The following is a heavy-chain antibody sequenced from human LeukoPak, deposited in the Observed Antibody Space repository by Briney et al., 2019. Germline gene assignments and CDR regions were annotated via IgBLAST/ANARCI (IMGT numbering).Heavy chain of an antibody. J-gene: IGHJ6*02. CDR1: GFTFNTYG. D-gene: IGHD4-17*01. Sequence: GGSLRLSCAASGFTFNTYGMHWVRQAPGKGLEWVAVISYDGRNKFDADSVKGRFTISRDNSENTLYLQMNSLIPEDTAVYYCAKGSAYGDYYYYGMDVWGQGTTVTVS. V-gene: IGHV3-30*18. CDR3: AKGSAYGDYYYYGMDV. CDR2: ISYDGRNK.